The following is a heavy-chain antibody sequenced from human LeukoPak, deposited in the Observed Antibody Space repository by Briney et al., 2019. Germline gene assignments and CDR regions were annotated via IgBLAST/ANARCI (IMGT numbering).Heavy chain of an antibody. CDR2: ISYGGSNK. V-gene: IGHV3-30*04. CDR1: GFTFSSYA. Sequence: GRSLRLSCAASGFTFSSYAMHWVRQAPGKGLEWVAVISYGGSNKYYADSVKGRFTISRDNSKNTLYLQMNSLRAEDTAVYYCARDGGEGIYDYVWGVDYWGQGTLVTVSS. D-gene: IGHD3-16*01. CDR3: ARDGGEGIYDYVWGVDY. J-gene: IGHJ4*02.